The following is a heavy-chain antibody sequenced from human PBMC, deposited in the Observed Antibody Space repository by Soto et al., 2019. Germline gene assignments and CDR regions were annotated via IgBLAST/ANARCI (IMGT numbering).Heavy chain of an antibody. CDR3: ARDYCSGGSCYDY. CDR2: IYYSGST. CDR1: GGSISSGGYY. Sequence: SETLSLTCTVSGGSISSGGYYWSWIRQHPGKGLEWIGYIYYSGSTYYNPSLKSRVTISVDTSKNQFSLKLSSVTAADTVVYYCARDYCSGGSCYDYWGQGTLVTVSS. D-gene: IGHD2-15*01. J-gene: IGHJ4*02. V-gene: IGHV4-31*03.